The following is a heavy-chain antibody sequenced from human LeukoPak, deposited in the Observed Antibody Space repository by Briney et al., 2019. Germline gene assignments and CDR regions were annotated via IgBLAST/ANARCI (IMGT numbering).Heavy chain of an antibody. CDR2: ISSSSSII. Sequence: TGGSLRLSCAASGFTFSSYAMSWVRQAPGKGLEWVSYISSSSSIIYYADSVKGRFTISRDNAKNSLYLQMNSLRAEDTAVYYCARGGSYFDYWGQGTLVTVSS. D-gene: IGHD1-26*01. CDR3: ARGGSYFDY. CDR1: GFTFSSYA. V-gene: IGHV3-21*05. J-gene: IGHJ4*02.